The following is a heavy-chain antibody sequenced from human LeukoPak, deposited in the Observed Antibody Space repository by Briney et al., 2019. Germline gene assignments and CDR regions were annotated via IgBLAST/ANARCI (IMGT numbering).Heavy chain of an antibody. Sequence: SETLSLTCSVSGGSISSSSYYWGWIRQPPGKGLEWIGSIYYGGTTYYNPSLKSRVTVSVDTSKDQFSLKLNSVTAADTAVYYCARYYDCVWGTYRPHWFDPWGQGTLVTVSS. J-gene: IGHJ5*02. CDR1: GGSISSSSYY. CDR3: ARYYDCVWGTYRPHWFDP. D-gene: IGHD3-16*02. CDR2: IYYGGTT. V-gene: IGHV4-39*01.